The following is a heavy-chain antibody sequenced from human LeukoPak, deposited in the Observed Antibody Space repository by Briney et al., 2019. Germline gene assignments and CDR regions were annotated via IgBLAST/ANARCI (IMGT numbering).Heavy chain of an antibody. CDR1: GGSFSGYY. Sequence: SETLSLTCAVYGGSFSGYYWSWIRQPPGKGLEWIGEINHSGSTNYNPSLKSRVTISVDTSKNQFSLKLSSVTAADTAVYYCARANRIAIAVAPEGGFDYRGQGTLVTVSS. V-gene: IGHV4-34*01. CDR2: INHSGST. CDR3: ARANRIAIAVAPEGGFDY. J-gene: IGHJ4*02. D-gene: IGHD6-19*01.